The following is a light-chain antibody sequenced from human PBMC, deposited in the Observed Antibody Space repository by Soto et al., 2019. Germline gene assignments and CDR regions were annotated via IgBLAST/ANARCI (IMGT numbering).Light chain of an antibody. J-gene: IGKJ1*01. CDR2: GAS. CDR3: QQYHNWPPWT. V-gene: IGKV3-15*01. CDR1: ESVKSN. Sequence: EIVMTQSPATLSVSPGEIATLSCRASESVKSNLAWYQHKPGQAPRLLIYGASTRATGIPGRFNGSGSGTYFTLTISSLESEDVAVYYCQQYHNWPPWTFGQGTKVQIK.